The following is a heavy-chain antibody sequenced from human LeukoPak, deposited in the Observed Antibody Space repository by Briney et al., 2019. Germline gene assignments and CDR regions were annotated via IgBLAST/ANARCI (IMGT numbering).Heavy chain of an antibody. CDR1: GGSISSYY. Sequence: SETLSLTCTVSGGSISSYYWSWIRQPPGKGLEWIGYIYYSGSTNYNPSLKSRVTISVDTSKNQFSLKLSSVTAADTAVYYCARRGYYDILTSYYSYYYYYGMDVWGKGTTVTVSS. V-gene: IGHV4-59*01. D-gene: IGHD3-9*01. CDR2: IYYSGST. CDR3: ARRGYYDILTSYYSYYYYYGMDV. J-gene: IGHJ6*04.